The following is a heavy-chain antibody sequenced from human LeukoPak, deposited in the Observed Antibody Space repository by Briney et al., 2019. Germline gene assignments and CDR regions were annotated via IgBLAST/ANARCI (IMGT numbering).Heavy chain of an antibody. Sequence: GGSLRLSCAASGFTFSSYWMHWVRQAPGKGLVWVSRINSDGTVTTYADSVKGRFTVSRDNADNTMFLQMNSVRDEDTAVYYCATKQWLAPPPDSWGQGTPVTVSS. CDR2: INSDGTVT. CDR3: ATKQWLAPPPDS. V-gene: IGHV3-74*01. CDR1: GFTFSSYW. J-gene: IGHJ4*02. D-gene: IGHD6-19*01.